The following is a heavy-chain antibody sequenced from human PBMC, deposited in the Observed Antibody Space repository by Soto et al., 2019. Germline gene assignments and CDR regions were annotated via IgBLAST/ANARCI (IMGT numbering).Heavy chain of an antibody. CDR3: ARDDKDKYGDDGGGFGC. V-gene: IGHV3-33*01. J-gene: IGHJ4*02. CDR1: GITFSSYG. D-gene: IGHD4-17*01. Sequence: QVQLVESGGGVVQPGTSLRLSCAASGITFSSYGMHWVRQAPGKGLEWVAVIWYDGSNKYYADSVKGRFTISRDNSKNTLYLQMNSLRAEDTAVYYCARDDKDKYGDDGGGFGCWGQGTLVTVSS. CDR2: IWYDGSNK.